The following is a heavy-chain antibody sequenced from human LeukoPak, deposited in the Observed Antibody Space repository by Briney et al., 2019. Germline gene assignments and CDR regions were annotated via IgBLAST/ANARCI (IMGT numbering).Heavy chain of an antibody. CDR3: ARDLAPVVTVQYYYYYGMDV. CDR1: GGSFSGYY. J-gene: IGHJ6*02. D-gene: IGHD3-16*02. Sequence: SETLSLTCAVYGGSFSGYYWSWIRQPPGKGLEWIGEINHSGITNYNPSLKSRVTISVDTSKNQFSLKLSSVTAADTAVYYCARDLAPVVTVQYYYYYGMDVWGQGTTVTVFS. V-gene: IGHV4-34*01. CDR2: INHSGIT.